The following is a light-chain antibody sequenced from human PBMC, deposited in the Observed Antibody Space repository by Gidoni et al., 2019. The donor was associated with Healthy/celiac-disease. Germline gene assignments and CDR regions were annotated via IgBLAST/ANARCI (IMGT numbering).Light chain of an antibody. CDR2: AAS. V-gene: IGKV1-27*01. CDR1: QGISNY. CDR3: QKYNSALEGT. Sequence: DIQMTQSPSSLSASVGDRVTITCRASQGISNYLAWYQQKPGKVPKLLIYAASTLQSGVPSRFSGSGSVTDFTLTISSLQPEDVATYYCQKYNSALEGTFXPXTKVDIK. J-gene: IGKJ3*01.